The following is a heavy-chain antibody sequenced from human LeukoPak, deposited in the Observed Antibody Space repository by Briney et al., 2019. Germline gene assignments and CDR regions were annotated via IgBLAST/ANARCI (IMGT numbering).Heavy chain of an antibody. Sequence: GESLKISCKGSGYSFTSYWIGWVRQMPGKGLEWMGIIYPGDSDTRYSPSFQGQVTISADKSISTAYLQWSSLKASDTAMYYCARQERYYDSSGLFDPWGQGTLVTVSS. D-gene: IGHD3-22*01. V-gene: IGHV5-51*01. CDR1: GYSFTSYW. J-gene: IGHJ5*02. CDR3: ARQERYYDSSGLFDP. CDR2: IYPGDSDT.